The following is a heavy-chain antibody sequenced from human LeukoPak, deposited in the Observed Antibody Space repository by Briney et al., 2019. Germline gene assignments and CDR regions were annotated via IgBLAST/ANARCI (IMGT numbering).Heavy chain of an antibody. Sequence: GASVRVSCKASGYTFTNYNMHWVRQAPGQGLEWMGTINPSGGSTSYAQKFQGRVTLTRDTSTSTAYMELSRLRSEDTAVYYCARELAGGYFDYWGQGTLVTVSS. V-gene: IGHV1-46*01. CDR1: GYTFTNYN. D-gene: IGHD7-27*01. J-gene: IGHJ4*02. CDR3: ARELAGGYFDY. CDR2: INPSGGST.